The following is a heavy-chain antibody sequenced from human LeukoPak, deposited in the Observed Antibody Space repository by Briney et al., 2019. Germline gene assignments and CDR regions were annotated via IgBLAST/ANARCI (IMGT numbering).Heavy chain of an antibody. Sequence: GRSLRLSCAASGFTFSSYGMHWVRQAPGKGLEWVAVISYDGSNKYYADSVKGRFTISRDNSKNTLYLQMNSLRAEDTAMYYCARRDDHNGRDYWGQGTLVTVSS. D-gene: IGHD5-24*01. V-gene: IGHV3-30*03. CDR1: GFTFSSYG. CDR3: ARRDDHNGRDY. CDR2: ISYDGSNK. J-gene: IGHJ4*02.